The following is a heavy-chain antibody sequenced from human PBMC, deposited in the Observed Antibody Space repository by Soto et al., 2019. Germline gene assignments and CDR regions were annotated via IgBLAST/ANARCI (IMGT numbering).Heavy chain of an antibody. J-gene: IGHJ5*02. CDR1: GFTFSDHF. CDR2: VKTRARDYAT. V-gene: IGHV3-72*01. CDR3: ARDRNQPSYYYDSSGPNWFDP. Sequence: PGGSLRLSCAASGFTFSDHFMDWVRQAPGKGLEWVGRVKTRARDYATQYAASVEGRFTVSRDNSKNTLYLQMNSLRAEDTAVYYCARDRNQPSYYYDSSGPNWFDPWGQGTLVTVSS. D-gene: IGHD3-22*01.